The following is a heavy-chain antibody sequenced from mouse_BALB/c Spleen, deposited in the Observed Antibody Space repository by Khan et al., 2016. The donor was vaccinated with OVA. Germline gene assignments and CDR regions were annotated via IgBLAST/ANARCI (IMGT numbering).Heavy chain of an antibody. CDR3: ARGNYYGYYFDY. V-gene: IGHV3-2*02. CDR2: ISYSGGT. Sequence: VQLKESGPGLVKPSQSLSLTCTVTGYSITSGYAWNWLRQFPGNKLEWMGYISYSGGTSYNPSLKSRISITRDTSKNQFFLQLNSVTTEDTATYCCARGNYYGYYFDYWGQGTPLTVSS. D-gene: IGHD1-1*01. CDR1: GYSITSGYA. J-gene: IGHJ2*01.